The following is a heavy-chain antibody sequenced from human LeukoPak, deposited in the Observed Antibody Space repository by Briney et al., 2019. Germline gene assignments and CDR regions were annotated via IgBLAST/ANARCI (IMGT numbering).Heavy chain of an antibody. J-gene: IGHJ6*03. CDR1: GFTFSSYW. CDR3: ARDYSSWYSYYMDV. D-gene: IGHD6-13*01. V-gene: IGHV3-48*04. CDR2: ISSSGSTI. Sequence: GGSLRLSCAASGFTFSSYWMSWVRQAPGKGLEWVSYISSSGSTIYYADSVKGRFTISRDNAKNSLYLQMNSLRAEDTAVYYCARDYSSWYSYYMDVWGKGTTVTVS.